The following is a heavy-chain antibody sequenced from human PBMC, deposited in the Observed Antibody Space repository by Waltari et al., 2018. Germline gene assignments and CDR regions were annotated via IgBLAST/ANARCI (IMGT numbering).Heavy chain of an antibody. D-gene: IGHD2-2*01. V-gene: IGHV3-23*01. Sequence: EVQLLESGGGLVQPGGSLRLSCAASGFPFSSYAMSWVRQAPGKGLEWGSAISGSGGSTYYADSVKGRFTISRDNSKNTLYLQMNSLRAEDTAVYYCAKDSHIVVVPAAKGFDYWGQGTLVTVSS. CDR2: ISGSGGST. CDR1: GFPFSSYA. J-gene: IGHJ4*02. CDR3: AKDSHIVVVPAAKGFDY.